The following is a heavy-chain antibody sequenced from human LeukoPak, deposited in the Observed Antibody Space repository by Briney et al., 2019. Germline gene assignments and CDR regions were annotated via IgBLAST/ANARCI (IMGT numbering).Heavy chain of an antibody. Sequence: SETLSLTCTVSGGSISSYYWSWIRQPPGKGLERIGYIYYSGSTNYNPSLKSRVTISVDTSKNQFSLKLSSVTAADTAVYYCARVIWDGSGSYFDYWGQGTLVTVSS. J-gene: IGHJ4*02. V-gene: IGHV4-59*01. CDR3: ARVIWDGSGSYFDY. D-gene: IGHD3-10*01. CDR2: IYYSGST. CDR1: GGSISSYY.